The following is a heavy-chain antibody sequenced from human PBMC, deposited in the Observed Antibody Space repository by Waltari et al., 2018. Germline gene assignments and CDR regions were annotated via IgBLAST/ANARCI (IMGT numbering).Heavy chain of an antibody. CDR2: FGTNATSHAT. J-gene: IGHJ4*02. V-gene: IGHV3-73*01. D-gene: IGHD3-3*01. CDR3: TRVTKGNTPRQFDY. Sequence: EVRLVESGGYVFRLGRSLRLSCVVNGSNVRGAALPWVRQKPGKGLEWVGRFGTNATSHATLYGPSVEARFTISRDDSHNPAFLHMKHLEGNETGVYFCTRVTKGNTPRQFDYWGQGTLVTVSS. CDR1: GSNVRGAA.